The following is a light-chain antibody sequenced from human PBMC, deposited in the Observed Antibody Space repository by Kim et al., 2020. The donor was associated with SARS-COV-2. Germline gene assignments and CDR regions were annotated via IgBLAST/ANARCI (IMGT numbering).Light chain of an antibody. Sequence: SFTISCTGTSSDVGGYNYVSLYQQHPGKAPKLMIYDVSNRPSGVSNRFSGSKSGNTASLTISGLQAEDEADYYCSSYTSSSTLYVVFGGGTQLTVL. CDR3: SSYTSSSTLYVV. J-gene: IGLJ2*01. V-gene: IGLV2-14*03. CDR1: SSDVGGYNY. CDR2: DVS.